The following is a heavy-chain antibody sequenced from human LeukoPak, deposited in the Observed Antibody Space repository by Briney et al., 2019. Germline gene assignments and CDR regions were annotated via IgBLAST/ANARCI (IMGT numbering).Heavy chain of an antibody. J-gene: IGHJ4*02. CDR1: GFTFSSYW. CDR2: IKLDGSEK. D-gene: IGHD2-15*01. V-gene: IGHV3-7*01. CDR3: SRAPKYCSGGSCSLNRFDY. Sequence: GGSLRLSCAASGFTFSSYWMSWVRQAPGKGLEWVANIKLDGSEKYYVDSVKGRFTISRDNAKNSLYLQMNSLRAEDTAVYYCSRAPKYCSGGSCSLNRFDYWGQGTLVTVSS.